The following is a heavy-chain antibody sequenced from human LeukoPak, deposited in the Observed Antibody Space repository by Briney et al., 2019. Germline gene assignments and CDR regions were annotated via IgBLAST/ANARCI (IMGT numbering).Heavy chain of an antibody. CDR1: GFTFSTFA. CDR2: TSFDQSNR. D-gene: IGHD5/OR15-5a*01. Sequence: PGGSLRLSCAASGFTFSTFAMHWVRQAPGKGLEWVALTSFDQSNRGYADSVKGRYTISRDNSRNTLYLQMNNLRVEDTAMYYCARDLSPLDYWGQGTLVTVSP. CDR3: ARDLSPLDY. J-gene: IGHJ4*02. V-gene: IGHV3-30-3*01.